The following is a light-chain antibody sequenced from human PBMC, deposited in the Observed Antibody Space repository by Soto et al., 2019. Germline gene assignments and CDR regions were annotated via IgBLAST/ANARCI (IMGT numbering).Light chain of an antibody. J-gene: IGKJ1*01. CDR2: GAS. CDR3: QQYGSSTWT. CDR1: QSVSSSY. V-gene: IGKV3-20*01. Sequence: EIVLTQSPGTLSLSPGERATLSCRASQSVSSSYLAWYQQKPGQAPRRLIYGASSRATGIPDRFSGSGSGTDFTLTISRLEPEDFAVCYCQQYGSSTWTFGQGTKVEIK.